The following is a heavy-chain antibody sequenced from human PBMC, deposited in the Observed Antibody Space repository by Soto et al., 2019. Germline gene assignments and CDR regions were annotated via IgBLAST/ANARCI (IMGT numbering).Heavy chain of an antibody. D-gene: IGHD2-8*01. V-gene: IGHV3-74*01. CDR3: ARAGVY. Sequence: PGGSLRLSCAASGFIFKMYWMHWVRQSPGKGLVWISRIYNDGTYSDYADSVKGRFTISRDNAKNSLFLQMNSLRAEDTALYYCARAGVYWGQGTLVTVS. CDR2: IYNDGTYS. J-gene: IGHJ4*02. CDR1: GFIFKMYW.